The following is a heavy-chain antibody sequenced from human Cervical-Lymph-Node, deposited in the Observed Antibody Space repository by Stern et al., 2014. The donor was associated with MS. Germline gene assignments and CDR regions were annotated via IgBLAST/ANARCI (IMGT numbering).Heavy chain of an antibody. CDR2: INIDGSST. CDR1: GFTFSSAW. V-gene: IGHV3-74*02. CDR3: TSGNYGMDV. D-gene: IGHD1-26*01. J-gene: IGHJ6*02. Sequence: EEQLVESGGGLVQPGGALRLSCAASGFTFSSAWMYWVRQAPGKGLVCVSRINIDGSSTYYADSVKGRFNTSRDNAKSTLYLQMNSLRAEDTAVYYCTSGNYGMDVWGQGTTVTVSS.